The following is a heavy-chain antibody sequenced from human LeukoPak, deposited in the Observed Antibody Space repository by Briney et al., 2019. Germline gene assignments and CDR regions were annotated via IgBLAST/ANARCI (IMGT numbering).Heavy chain of an antibody. Sequence: PGRSLTLSCAASGFTFSSYGMHWVRQTPGKGLEWVALISFYGSIEYYVDSVKGRFTISRDNSKNTLFLQMNSLRPEDTAVYYCAKDSDIAVAGSDDALDVWGQGTMVTVSS. CDR2: ISFYGSIE. J-gene: IGHJ3*01. D-gene: IGHD6-19*01. CDR1: GFTFSSYG. CDR3: AKDSDIAVAGSDDALDV. V-gene: IGHV3-30*18.